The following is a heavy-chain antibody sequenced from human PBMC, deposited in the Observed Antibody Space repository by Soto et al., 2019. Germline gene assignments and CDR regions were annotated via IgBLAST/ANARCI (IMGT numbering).Heavy chain of an antibody. D-gene: IGHD3-3*01. CDR3: ARGSTIFGVVTLYYFDY. CDR1: GYTFTSYG. V-gene: IGHV1-18*01. CDR2: ISAYNGNT. Sequence: GASVKVSCKASGYTFTSYGISWVRQAPGQGLEWMGWISAYNGNTNYAQKLQGRVTMTTDTSTSTADMELSRLRSDDTAVYYCARGSTIFGVVTLYYFDYWGQGTVVTVSS. J-gene: IGHJ4*02.